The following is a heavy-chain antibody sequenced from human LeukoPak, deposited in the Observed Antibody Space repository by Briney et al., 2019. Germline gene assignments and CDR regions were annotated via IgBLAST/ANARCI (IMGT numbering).Heavy chain of an antibody. CDR2: ISGSGGST. D-gene: IGHD3-22*01. J-gene: IGHJ4*02. V-gene: IGHV3-23*01. Sequence: HTGGSLRLSCAASGFTFSSYAMSWVRQAPGKGLEWVSAISGSGGSTYYADSVKGRFTISRDNSKNTLYLQMNSLRAEDTAVYYCAKEGNYYDSSGYYFWGQGTLVTVSS. CDR3: AKEGNYYDSSGYYF. CDR1: GFTFSSYA.